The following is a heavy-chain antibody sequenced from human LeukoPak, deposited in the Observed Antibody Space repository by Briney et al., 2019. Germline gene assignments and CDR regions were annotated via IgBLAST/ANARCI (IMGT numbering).Heavy chain of an antibody. J-gene: IGHJ4*02. CDR1: GFSFSNYA. D-gene: IGHD5-12*01. CDR3: AKGGYDYVEIGYFDY. V-gene: IGHV3-23*01. CDR2: IVASSGSA. Sequence: GGSLRLSCVASGFSFSNYAMSWVRQAPGKGLEWVSLIVASSGSAFYADSVKGRFTISRDKSKNTLYLQMSSLRAEDTAVYYCAKGGYDYVEIGYFDYWDQGALVTVSS.